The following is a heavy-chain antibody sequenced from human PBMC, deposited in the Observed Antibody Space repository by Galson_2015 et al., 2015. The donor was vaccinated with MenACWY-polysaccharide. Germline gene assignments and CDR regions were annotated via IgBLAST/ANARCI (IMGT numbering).Heavy chain of an antibody. CDR3: ARPARSFPIGEGFDY. CDR1: GGTFSSYA. J-gene: IGHJ4*02. CDR2: IIPIFGTA. V-gene: IGHV1-69*13. Sequence: SVKVSCKASGGTFSSYAISWVRQAPGQGLEWMGGIIPIFGTANYAQKFQGRVTITADESTSTAYMELSSLRSGDTAVYYCARPARSFPIGEGFDYWGQGTLVTVSS. D-gene: IGHD3-10*01.